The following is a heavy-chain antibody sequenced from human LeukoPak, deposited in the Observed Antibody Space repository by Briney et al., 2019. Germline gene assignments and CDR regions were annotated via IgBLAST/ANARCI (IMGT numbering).Heavy chain of an antibody. J-gene: IGHJ6*03. CDR2: INSRANTT. D-gene: IGHD7-27*01. CDR1: GLTFTRYY. V-gene: IGHV1-46*01. Sequence: ASVKVSCKAPGLTFTRYYIHWVRQAPGQGLEWIGMINSRANTTSSTQKFQGRVTMASDMSTSSAYMELSSLRSDDTALYYCARAGTESKWGLPRADYYYMDVWGKGTTVTVSS. CDR3: ARAGTESKWGLPRADYYYMDV.